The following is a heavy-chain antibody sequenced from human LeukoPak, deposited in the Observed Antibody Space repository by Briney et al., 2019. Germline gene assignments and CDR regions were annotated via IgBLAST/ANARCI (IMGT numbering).Heavy chain of an antibody. CDR3: ARGVRIAVAGYIDY. CDR1: GFTFSSYE. J-gene: IGHJ4*02. Sequence: GGSLRLSCAASGFTFSSYEMNWVRQAPGKGLEWVAAISYDGPNKRYADSVKGRFTISRDNSKNTLYLQMNSLRAEDTAVYYCARGVRIAVAGYIDYWGQGTLVTVSS. D-gene: IGHD6-19*01. V-gene: IGHV3-30*04. CDR2: ISYDGPNK.